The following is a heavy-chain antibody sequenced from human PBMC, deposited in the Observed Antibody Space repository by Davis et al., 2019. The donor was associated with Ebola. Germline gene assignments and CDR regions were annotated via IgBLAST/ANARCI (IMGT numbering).Heavy chain of an antibody. CDR3: ARERKGDGYAGCDY. V-gene: IGHV4-59*11. CDR2: IGPSGSI. D-gene: IGHD5-24*01. Sequence: PSETLSLTCTVSGDSISSHYWTWVRQPPGKGLEWVAYIGPSGSINYSPSLKSRLTMSVDTSKNQISLHLTSVTAADTAVYYCARERKGDGYAGCDYWGQGTLVTVSS. J-gene: IGHJ4*02. CDR1: GDSISSHY.